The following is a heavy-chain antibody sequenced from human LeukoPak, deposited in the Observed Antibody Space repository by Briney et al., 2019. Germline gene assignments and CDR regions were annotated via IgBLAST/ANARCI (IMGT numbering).Heavy chain of an antibody. CDR2: IYHSGST. V-gene: IGHV4-30-2*01. CDR3: ARDCRGIAAAGRGGEYYYYYMDV. CDR1: GGSISSGGYY. D-gene: IGHD6-13*01. Sequence: PSETLSLTCTVSGGSISSGGYYWSWIRQPPGKGLEWIGYIYHSGSTYYNPSLKSRVTISVDRSKNQFSLKLSSVTAADTAVYYCARDCRGIAAAGRGGEYYYYYMDVWGKGTTVTVSS. J-gene: IGHJ6*03.